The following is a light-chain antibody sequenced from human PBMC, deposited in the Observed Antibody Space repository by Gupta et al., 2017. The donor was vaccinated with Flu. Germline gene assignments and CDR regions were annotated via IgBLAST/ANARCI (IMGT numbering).Light chain of an antibody. CDR3: SSYTSSSTGV. V-gene: IGLV2-14*01. Sequence: QSALTQPASVSGSPGQSLTISCTGTSSDVGGYSFVSWYQQHPGKAPKLLIYEVTYRPAGISSRFSGSKSGNTASLTISGLQAEDEADYYCSSYTSSSTGVFGGGTKLTVL. CDR2: EVT. J-gene: IGLJ3*02. CDR1: SSDVGGYSF.